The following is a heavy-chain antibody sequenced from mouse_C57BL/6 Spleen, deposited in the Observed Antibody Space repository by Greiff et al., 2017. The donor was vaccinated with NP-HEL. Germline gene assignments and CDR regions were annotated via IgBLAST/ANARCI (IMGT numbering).Heavy chain of an antibody. CDR3: ARDDPPYYFDY. V-gene: IGHV1-59*01. J-gene: IGHJ2*01. CDR2: IDPSDSYT. D-gene: IGHD2-3*01. CDR1: GYTFTSYW. Sequence: VQLQQPGAELVRPGTSVKLSCKASGYTFTSYWMHWVKQRPGQGLEWIGVIDPSDSYTNYNQKFKGKATLTVDTSSSTAYMQLSSLTSEDSAVYYCARDDPPYYFDYWGQGTTLTVSS.